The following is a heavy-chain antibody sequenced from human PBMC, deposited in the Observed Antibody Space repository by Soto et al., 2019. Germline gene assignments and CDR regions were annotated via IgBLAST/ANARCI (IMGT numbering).Heavy chain of an antibody. CDR1: GGSISGYY. V-gene: IGHV4-4*07. Sequence: SSETLSLTCTVSGGSISGYYWSWIRQPAGKGLEWIGRIYTSGSTNYNPSLKSRVTMSVDTSKNQFSLKLSSVTAADTAVYYCARDQAYYDSSGYYYFDYWGQGTLVTVSS. J-gene: IGHJ4*02. CDR3: ARDQAYYDSSGYYYFDY. D-gene: IGHD3-22*01. CDR2: IYTSGST.